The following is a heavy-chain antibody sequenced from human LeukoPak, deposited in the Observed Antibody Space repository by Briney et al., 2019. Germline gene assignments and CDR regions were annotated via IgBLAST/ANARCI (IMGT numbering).Heavy chain of an antibody. V-gene: IGHV4-4*09. D-gene: IGHD1-1*01. J-gene: IGHJ5*02. Sequence: SETLSLTCTVAGGSISSYYWSWIRQPPGKGLEWIGYIYTSGSTNYNPSLKSRVTISVDTSKNQFSLKLSSVTAADTAVYYCARHGTRGRLLSDWFDPWGQGTLVTVSS. CDR1: GGSISSYY. CDR2: IYTSGST. CDR3: ARHGTRGRLLSDWFDP.